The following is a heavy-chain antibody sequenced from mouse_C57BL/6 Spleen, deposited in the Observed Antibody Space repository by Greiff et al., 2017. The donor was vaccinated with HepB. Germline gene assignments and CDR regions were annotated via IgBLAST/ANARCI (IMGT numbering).Heavy chain of an antibody. CDR2: ISGGGGNT. CDR3: ARHRGRRGARFAY. D-gene: IGHD2-12*01. CDR1: GFTFSSYT. V-gene: IGHV5-9*01. J-gene: IGHJ3*01. Sequence: EVHLVESGGGLVKPGGSLKLSCAASGFTFSSYTMSWVRQTPEKRLEWVATISGGGGNTYYPDSVKVRFTISRDNAKNTLYLQMSSLRSEDTALYYCARHRGRRGARFAYWGQGTLVTVSA.